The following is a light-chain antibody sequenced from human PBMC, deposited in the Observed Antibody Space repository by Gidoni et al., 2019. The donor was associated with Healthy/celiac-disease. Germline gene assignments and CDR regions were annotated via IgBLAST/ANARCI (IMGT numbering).Light chain of an antibody. CDR3: QQYNSYSRTWT. Sequence: DIQMTQSPSTLSASVGDRVTITCRASQSISSWLAWYQQKPGKAPKLLIYKASSLESGVPSRFSGSGSGTEFTLTISSLQPDDFATYYCQQYNSYSRTWTFXQXTKVEIK. CDR2: KAS. CDR1: QSISSW. J-gene: IGKJ1*01. V-gene: IGKV1-5*03.